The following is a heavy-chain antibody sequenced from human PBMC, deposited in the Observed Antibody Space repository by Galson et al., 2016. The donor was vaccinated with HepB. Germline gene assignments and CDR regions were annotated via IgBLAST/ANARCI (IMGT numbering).Heavy chain of an antibody. Sequence: QSGAEVKKPGESLKISCKGSGYSFTSYWIGWVRQMPGKGLEWMGIIYSGDSDTRYSPSFHGPVTITANKSISTAHVQSSSLKAPYTAMYCFARHEGSSTDTCDIWGQGTMVTVSS. CDR2: IYSGDSDT. J-gene: IGHJ3*02. CDR3: ARHEGSSTDTCDI. V-gene: IGHV5-51*01. D-gene: IGHD2-2*01. CDR1: GYSFTSYW.